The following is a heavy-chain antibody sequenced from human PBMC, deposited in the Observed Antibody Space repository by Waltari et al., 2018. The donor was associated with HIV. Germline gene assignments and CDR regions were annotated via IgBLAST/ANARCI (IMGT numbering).Heavy chain of an antibody. Sequence: EVQLVESGGGLVQPGGSLRLSCAASGFTFSSYWMRWVRQAPGKGLEWVANIKQDGSEKYYVDSVKGRFTISRDNAKNSLYLQMNSLRAEDTAVYYCARDLGYSYGYVSDYWGQGTLVTVSS. CDR1: GFTFSSYW. J-gene: IGHJ4*02. CDR2: IKQDGSEK. CDR3: ARDLGYSYGYVSDY. V-gene: IGHV3-7*01. D-gene: IGHD5-18*01.